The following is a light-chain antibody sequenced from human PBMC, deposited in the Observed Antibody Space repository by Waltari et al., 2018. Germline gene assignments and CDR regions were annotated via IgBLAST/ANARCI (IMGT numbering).Light chain of an antibody. Sequence: QSALIQPASVSGSPGQSITISCSGTSSDVGAYNYLSWYQQHPGRAPKLIFYDVVNRPSGVSNRFSGSKSGNTASLTISGLQAEDEAVYYCCSFTRSTTVIFGGGTKLTVL. CDR2: DVV. V-gene: IGLV2-14*03. CDR1: SSDVGAYNY. J-gene: IGLJ2*01. CDR3: CSFTRSTTVI.